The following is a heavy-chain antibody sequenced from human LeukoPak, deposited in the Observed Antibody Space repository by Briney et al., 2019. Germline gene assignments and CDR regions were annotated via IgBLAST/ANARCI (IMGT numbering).Heavy chain of an antibody. CDR3: ASMKFP. J-gene: IGHJ5*02. Sequence: PSETLSLTCAVYGGSFSGYYLSWIRQPPGKGLEWIGEINHSGSTNYNPSLKSRVTISVDTSKNQFSLKLSSVTAADTAVYYCASMKFPWGQGTLVTVSS. D-gene: IGHD3-16*01. CDR1: GGSFSGYY. CDR2: INHSGST. V-gene: IGHV4-34*01.